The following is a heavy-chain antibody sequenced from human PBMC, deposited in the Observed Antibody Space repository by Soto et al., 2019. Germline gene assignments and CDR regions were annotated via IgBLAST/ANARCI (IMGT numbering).Heavy chain of an antibody. V-gene: IGHV1-69*08. CDR2: IIPILGIA. CDR3: ARDRGDGGEND. Sequence: QVQLVQSGAEVKKPGSSVKVSCKASGGTFSSYTISWVRQAPGQGLEWMGRIIPILGIANYAQKFQGRVTITADKSTSTAYMELSSLSSEDTAVYYCARDRGDGGENDWGQGTLVTVSS. CDR1: GGTFSSYT. J-gene: IGHJ4*02. D-gene: IGHD2-21*02.